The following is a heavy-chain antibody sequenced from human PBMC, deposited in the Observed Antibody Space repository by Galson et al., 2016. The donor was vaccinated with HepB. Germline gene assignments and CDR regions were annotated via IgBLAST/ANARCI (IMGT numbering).Heavy chain of an antibody. V-gene: IGHV3-53*01. CDR2: IYRGGAT. J-gene: IGHJ5*01. D-gene: IGHD6-13*01. Sequence: LRLSCSGSGFIVRSHYMNWVRQPPGGGLEWVAIIYRGGATYYADSVKGRSTISRNNPKNSVYLKMNSLRAEDTAVYYWARDPGRIAAAGHLDSWGQGTLVTVSS. CDR1: GFIVRSHY. CDR3: ARDPGRIAAAGHLDS.